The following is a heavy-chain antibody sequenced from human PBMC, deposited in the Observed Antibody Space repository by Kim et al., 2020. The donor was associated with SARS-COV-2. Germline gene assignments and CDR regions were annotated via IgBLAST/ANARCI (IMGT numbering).Heavy chain of an antibody. J-gene: IGHJ6*02. CDR1: GASISSYY. CDR3: ASGLVDHVGYQYNGMDV. Sequence: SETLSLTCTVSGASISSYYWNWIRQPPGKGLEWIGYIYYSGTTNYNPSLKSRVSISLDTSKNQFSLKLSSVTAADTAVYYCASGLVDHVGYQYNGMDVWGQGTTVIVPS. CDR2: IYYSGTT. D-gene: IGHD5-12*01. V-gene: IGHV4-59*01.